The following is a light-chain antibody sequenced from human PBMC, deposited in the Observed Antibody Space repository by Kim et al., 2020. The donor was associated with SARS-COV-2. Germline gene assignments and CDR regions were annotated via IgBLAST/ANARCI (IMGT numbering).Light chain of an antibody. CDR3: SSYTSSSTGV. J-gene: IGLJ3*02. CDR2: DVS. V-gene: IGLV2-14*03. Sequence: GQSITISCTGTSSDVGGYNYVSWYQQHPGKAPKLMIYDVSNRPSGVSNRFSGPKSGNTASLTISGLQAEDEADYYCSSYTSSSTGVFGGGTQLTVL. CDR1: SSDVGGYNY.